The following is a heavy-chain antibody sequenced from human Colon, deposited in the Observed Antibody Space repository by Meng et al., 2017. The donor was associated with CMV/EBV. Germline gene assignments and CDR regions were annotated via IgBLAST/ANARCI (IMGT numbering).Heavy chain of an antibody. Sequence: GESLKLSCAASGFTFNSYIMNWVRQAPGKGLEWVSSISSRSTYISYADSLKGRFTISRDNAKNSVYLQMNSLRVEDTAVYYCARDRGHNNGYAFDYWGQGTLVTVSS. CDR2: ISSRSTYI. D-gene: IGHD5-18*01. CDR1: GFTFNSYI. CDR3: ARDRGHNNGYAFDY. V-gene: IGHV3-21*01. J-gene: IGHJ4*02.